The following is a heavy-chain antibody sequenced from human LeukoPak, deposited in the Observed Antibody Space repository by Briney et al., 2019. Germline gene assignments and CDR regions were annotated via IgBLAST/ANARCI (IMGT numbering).Heavy chain of an antibody. J-gene: IGHJ4*02. CDR1: GGSISSYY. CDR3: AKMGNPATVTADY. Sequence: SETLSLTCTVSGGSISSYYWSWIRQPPGKGLEWIGYIYYSGSTIYNPSLRSRVTISLDTSKNQFSLKMNSVTAADTAVYFCAKMGNPATVTADYWGQGTLVTVSS. V-gene: IGHV4-59*08. D-gene: IGHD4-17*01. CDR2: IYYSGST.